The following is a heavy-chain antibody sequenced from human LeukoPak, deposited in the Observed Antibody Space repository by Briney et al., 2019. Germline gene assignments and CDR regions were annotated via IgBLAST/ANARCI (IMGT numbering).Heavy chain of an antibody. D-gene: IGHD5-18*01. V-gene: IGHV4-4*02. CDR1: GGSISSSNW. CDR2: IYHSGST. J-gene: IGHJ4*02. Sequence: SETLSLTCAVSGGSISSSNWWSWVRQPPGKGLEWIGEIYHSGSTNYNPSLKSRVTISVDKSKNQFSLKLSSVTAADTAVYYCARDPGGYSYGNFDYWGQGILVTVSS. CDR3: ARDPGGYSYGNFDY.